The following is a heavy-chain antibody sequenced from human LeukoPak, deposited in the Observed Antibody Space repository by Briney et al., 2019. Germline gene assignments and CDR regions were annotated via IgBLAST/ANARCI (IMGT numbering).Heavy chain of an antibody. Sequence: ASVKVSCKASGYTFTSYYMHWVRQAPGQGLEWMGIINPSGGSTSYAQKFQGRVTMTRDTSTSTVYMELSSLRSEDTAVYYCARDRYYYDSSGYRYFDLWGRGTLVTVSS. V-gene: IGHV1-46*01. CDR3: ARDRYYYDSSGYRYFDL. CDR2: INPSGGST. D-gene: IGHD3-22*01. CDR1: GYTFTSYY. J-gene: IGHJ2*01.